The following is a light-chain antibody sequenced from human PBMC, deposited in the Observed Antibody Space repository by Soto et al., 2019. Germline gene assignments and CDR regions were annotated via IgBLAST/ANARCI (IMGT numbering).Light chain of an antibody. Sequence: QSVLAQPPSVSGAPGQKVTISCTGSSSNIGAGYDLHWYQQLPGTAPKLLLYGNSNRPSGVPDRFSGSKSGTSASLAITGLQAEDEADYYCSSYAGSNNYVVFGGGTKLTVL. J-gene: IGLJ2*01. V-gene: IGLV1-40*01. CDR2: GNS. CDR3: SSYAGSNNYVV. CDR1: SSNIGAGYD.